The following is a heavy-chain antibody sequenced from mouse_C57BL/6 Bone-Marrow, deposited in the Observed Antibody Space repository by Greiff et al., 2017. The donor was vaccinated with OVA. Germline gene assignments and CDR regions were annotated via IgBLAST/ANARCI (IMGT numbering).Heavy chain of an antibody. V-gene: IGHV1-15*01. CDR2: IDPETGGT. D-gene: IGHD2-5*01. CDR1: GYTFTDYE. CDR3: TRGYSNYYAMDY. Sequence: QVQLKESGAELVRPGASVTLSCKASGYTFTDYEMHWVKQTPVHGLEWIGAIDPETGGTAYTQKFKGKAILTADKSSSTAYMELRSLTSEDSAVYYWTRGYSNYYAMDYWGQGTSVTVSS. J-gene: IGHJ4*01.